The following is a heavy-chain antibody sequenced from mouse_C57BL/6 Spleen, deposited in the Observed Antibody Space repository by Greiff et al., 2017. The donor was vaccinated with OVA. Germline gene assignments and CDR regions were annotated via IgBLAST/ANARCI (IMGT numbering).Heavy chain of an antibody. CDR1: GYSFTGYY. CDR3: ARFDDYENYYAMDY. Sequence: VQLQQSGPELVKPGASVKISCKASGYSFTGYYLNWVKQSPEKSLEWIGEINPSTGGTPYNQKFKAKATLTVDKSSSTAYMQLKSLTSEDSAVYYCARFDDYENYYAMDYWGQGTSVTVSS. V-gene: IGHV1-42*01. D-gene: IGHD2-4*01. CDR2: INPSTGGT. J-gene: IGHJ4*01.